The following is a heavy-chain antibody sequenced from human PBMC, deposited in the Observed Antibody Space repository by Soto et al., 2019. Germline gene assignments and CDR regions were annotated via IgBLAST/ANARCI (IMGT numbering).Heavy chain of an antibody. J-gene: IGHJ4*02. V-gene: IGHV3-53*04. CDR3: ARGPFVAGDPYFDY. CDR2: IYSGGST. CDR1: GFTVSSNY. Sequence: GGSLRLSCAASGFTVSSNYMSWVRQAPGKGLEWVSVIYSGGSTYYADSVKGRFTISRHNSKNTLYLQMNSLRAEDTAVYYCARGPFVAGDPYFDYWGQGTLVTVSS. D-gene: IGHD6-13*01.